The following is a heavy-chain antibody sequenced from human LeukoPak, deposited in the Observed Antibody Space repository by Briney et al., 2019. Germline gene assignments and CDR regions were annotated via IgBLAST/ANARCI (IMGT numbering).Heavy chain of an antibody. CDR1: GYTFTSYG. V-gene: IGHV1-18*01. J-gene: IGHJ3*02. Sequence: ASVKVSCKASGYTFTSYGISWVRQAQGQGHEGRGWISAYNGNRNYAQKVQGRASMTTDTATSTAYMALRSLRSDDTAVYYCARADPAMVMQYAFDIWGQGTMVTVSS. D-gene: IGHD5-18*01. CDR2: ISAYNGNR. CDR3: ARADPAMVMQYAFDI.